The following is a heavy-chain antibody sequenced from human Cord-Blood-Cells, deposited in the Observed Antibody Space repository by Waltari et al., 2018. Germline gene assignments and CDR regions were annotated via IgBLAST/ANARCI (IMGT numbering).Heavy chain of an antibody. V-gene: IGHV1-58*01. CDR3: AAGAAAGADTTPRYYYYGMDV. J-gene: IGHJ6*02. CDR2: IVVGSGNT. D-gene: IGHD6-13*01. Sequence: QMQLVQSGPEVKKPRTSVKVSCKASGFTFTSAAVQWVRQPRGQRLEWIGWIVVGSGNTNYAQKFQERVTITRDMSTSTAYMELSSLRSEDTAVYYCAAGAAAGADTTPRYYYYGMDVWGQGTTVTVSS. CDR1: GFTFTSAA.